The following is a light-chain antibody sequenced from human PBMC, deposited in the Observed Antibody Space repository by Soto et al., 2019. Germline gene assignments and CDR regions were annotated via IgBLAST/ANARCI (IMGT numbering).Light chain of an antibody. V-gene: IGKV3-20*01. CDR1: QSVGSTY. J-gene: IGKJ3*01. CDR3: QLYGASPYST. Sequence: ENVLTQSPGTLSLYPGERATLSCRTSQSVGSTYFAWYQQHPGQAPRLLIYDASSRATGIPDRFSDSGSGTDFTLTITRLEPEDFAMYYCQLYGASPYSTFGPGTKVDIK. CDR2: DAS.